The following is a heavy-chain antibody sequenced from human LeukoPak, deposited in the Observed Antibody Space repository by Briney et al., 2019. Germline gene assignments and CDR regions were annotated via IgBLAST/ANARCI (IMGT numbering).Heavy chain of an antibody. J-gene: IGHJ4*02. CDR2: VYSGGST. CDR3: ARDQGDSSGYRNY. CDR1: GFTVSSDY. D-gene: IGHD3-22*01. V-gene: IGHV3-66*01. Sequence: GGSLRLSCAASGFTVSSDYMSWVRQAPGKGLEWVSVVYSGGSTYYADSVKGRFTISRDNSKNTLYLQMNSLRAEDTAVYYCARDQGDSSGYRNYWGQGTLVTVSS.